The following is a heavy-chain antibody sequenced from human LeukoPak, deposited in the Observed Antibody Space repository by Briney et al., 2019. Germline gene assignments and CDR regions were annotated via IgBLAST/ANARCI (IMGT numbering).Heavy chain of an antibody. CDR1: GYTFTGYY. CDR2: INPNSGGT. J-gene: IGHJ4*02. Sequence: GSSVTLSCKASGYTFTGYYMHWVRQAPGQGLEWMGWINPNSGGTNYAQKFQGRVTMTRDTSISTAYMELSRLRSDDTAVYYCARDLGIVGATTPDYWGQGTLVTVSS. CDR3: ARDLGIVGATTPDY. D-gene: IGHD1-26*01. V-gene: IGHV1-2*02.